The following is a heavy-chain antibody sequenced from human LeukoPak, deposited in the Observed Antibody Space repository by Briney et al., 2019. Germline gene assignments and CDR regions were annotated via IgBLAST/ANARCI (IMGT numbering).Heavy chain of an antibody. V-gene: IGHV4-59*01. CDR2: IYYSGST. CDR1: GGSISSYY. D-gene: IGHD4-11*01. Sequence: SETLSPTCTVSGGSISSYYWSWIRQPPGKGLEWIGYIYYSGSTNYNPSLKSRVTISVDTSKNQFSLKLSSVTAADTAVYYCARINTVYYYYYYMDVWGKGTTVTVSS. CDR3: ARINTVYYYYYYMDV. J-gene: IGHJ6*03.